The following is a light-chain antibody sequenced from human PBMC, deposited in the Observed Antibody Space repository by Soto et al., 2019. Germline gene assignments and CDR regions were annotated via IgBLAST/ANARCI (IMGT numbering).Light chain of an antibody. J-gene: IGKJ4*01. CDR3: QQRSNWPLT. V-gene: IGKV3-11*01. Sequence: EIVLTQSPATLSLSPGERATLSCRASQSVSSYLAWYQQKPGQAPRLLIYDASNRATGVPAMFSGSGSGTDFTLTISGPEPKDFAVYYCQQRSNWPLTFGGGTKVEIK. CDR1: QSVSSY. CDR2: DAS.